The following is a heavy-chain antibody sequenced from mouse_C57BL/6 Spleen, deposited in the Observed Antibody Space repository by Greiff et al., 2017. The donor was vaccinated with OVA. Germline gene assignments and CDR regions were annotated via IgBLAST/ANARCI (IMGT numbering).Heavy chain of an antibody. Sequence: EVKVVESEGGLVQPGRSMKLSCTASGFTFSDYYMAWVRQVPEKGLEWVANINYDGSSTYYLDSLKSRFIISRDNAKNILYLQMSSLKSEDTATYYCASLDGYYPWYFDVWGTGTTVTVSS. CDR2: INYDGSST. J-gene: IGHJ1*03. V-gene: IGHV5-16*01. CDR3: ASLDGYYPWYFDV. D-gene: IGHD2-3*01. CDR1: GFTFSDYY.